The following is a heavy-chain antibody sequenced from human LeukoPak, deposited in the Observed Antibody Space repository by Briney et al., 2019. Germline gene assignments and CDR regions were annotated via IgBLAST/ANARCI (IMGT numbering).Heavy chain of an antibody. D-gene: IGHD3-22*01. J-gene: IGHJ4*02. CDR3: ARGHFILYHDSSGYYGDY. V-gene: IGHV1-2*04. Sequence: ASVNVSCKASGYTFTGYYMHWVRQAPGQGLEWMGWINPNSGGTNYAQKFQGWVTMTRDTSISTAYMELSRLRSDDTAVYYCARGHFILYHDSSGYYGDYWGQGTLVTVSS. CDR1: GYTFTGYY. CDR2: INPNSGGT.